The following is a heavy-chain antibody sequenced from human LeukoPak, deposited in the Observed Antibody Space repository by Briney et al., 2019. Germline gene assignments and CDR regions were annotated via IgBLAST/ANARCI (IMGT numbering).Heavy chain of an antibody. CDR2: ISGSGGST. J-gene: IGHJ4*02. CDR3: AKVRPTYYYDSSWLDY. CDR1: GFTFSTYN. Sequence: GGSLRLSCAASGFTFSTYNMNWVRQAPGKGLEWVSTISGSGGSTYYADSVKGRFTISRDNSKNTLYLQMNSLRAEDTAVYYCAKVRPTYYYDSSWLDYWGQGTLVTVSS. D-gene: IGHD3-22*01. V-gene: IGHV3-23*01.